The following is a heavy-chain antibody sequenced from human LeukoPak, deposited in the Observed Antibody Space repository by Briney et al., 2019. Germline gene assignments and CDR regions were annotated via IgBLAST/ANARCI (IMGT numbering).Heavy chain of an antibody. CDR3: AKDRADNGDRLRFDP. V-gene: IGHV3-23*01. D-gene: IGHD4-17*01. CDR1: GFTFSSYA. CDR2: ISGSGGST. J-gene: IGHJ5*02. Sequence: PGGSPRLSCAASGFTFSSYAMSWVRQAPGKELEWVSAISGSGGSTYYADSVKGRFTISRDNSKNTLYLQMDSLRAEDTAVYYCAKDRADNGDRLRFDPWGQGTLVTVSS.